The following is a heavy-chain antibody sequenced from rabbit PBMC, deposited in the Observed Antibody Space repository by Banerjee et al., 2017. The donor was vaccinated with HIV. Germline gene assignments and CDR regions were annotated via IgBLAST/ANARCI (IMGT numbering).Heavy chain of an antibody. Sequence: QSLEESGGDLVKPGASLTLTCTASGFSFSSSYYMCWVRQAPGKGLEWIACIYAGSSGSTYYASWAKGRFTISKTSSTTVTLQMTSLTAADTATYFCVSYDDYGDRNLWGQGTLVTVS. CDR2: IYAGSSGST. V-gene: IGHV1S40*01. D-gene: IGHD2-1*01. CDR1: GFSFSSSYY. CDR3: VSYDDYGDRNL. J-gene: IGHJ4*01.